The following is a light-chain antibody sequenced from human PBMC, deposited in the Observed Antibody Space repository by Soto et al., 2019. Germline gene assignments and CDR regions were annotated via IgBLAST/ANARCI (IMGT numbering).Light chain of an antibody. Sequence: EIVMTQSPVTLSVSPGERATLSCRASQSVRNTYLAWYQQKPGQAPRLLISGVSTRAAGIPARFSGSGSGKEFTLTISSLQSEDFAVYYCQQYGDWPLTFGGGTKVEIK. CDR3: QQYGDWPLT. CDR1: QSVRNTY. J-gene: IGKJ4*01. CDR2: GVS. V-gene: IGKV3-15*01.